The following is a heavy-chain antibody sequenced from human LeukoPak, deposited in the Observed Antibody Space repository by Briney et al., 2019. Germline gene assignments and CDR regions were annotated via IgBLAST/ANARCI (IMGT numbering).Heavy chain of an antibody. CDR1: GFTFSSYW. Sequence: GGSLRLSCAASGFTFSSYWMHWVRQAPGKGLVWVSRINSDGSSTSYADSVKGRFTISRDNAKNSLYLQMNCLRAEDTAVYYCARDYGGSSPFDYWGQGTLVTVSS. J-gene: IGHJ4*02. CDR3: ARDYGGSSPFDY. D-gene: IGHD4-23*01. CDR2: INSDGSST. V-gene: IGHV3-74*01.